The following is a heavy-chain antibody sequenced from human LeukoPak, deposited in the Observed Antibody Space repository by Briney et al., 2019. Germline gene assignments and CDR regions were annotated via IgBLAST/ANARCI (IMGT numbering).Heavy chain of an antibody. CDR3: AKDRSYAFDI. CDR1: GFTFSGYA. V-gene: IGHV3-23*01. CDR2: ISGSGGST. Sequence: GGSLRLSCAASGFTFSGYAMSWVRQAPEKGLEWVSAISGSGGSTYYADSVKGRFTISRDNSKNTLYLQMNSLRAEDTAVYYCAKDRSYAFDIWGQGTMVTVSS. J-gene: IGHJ3*02. D-gene: IGHD3-16*02.